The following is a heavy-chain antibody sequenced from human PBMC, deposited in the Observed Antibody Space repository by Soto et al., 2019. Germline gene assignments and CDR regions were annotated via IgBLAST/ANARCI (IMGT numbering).Heavy chain of an antibody. D-gene: IGHD4-17*01. CDR3: ARQAVTITLRFDY. V-gene: IGHV4-39*01. CDR2: IYYSGST. CDR1: GGSISSSSYY. J-gene: IGHJ4*02. Sequence: SETLSLTCTVSGGSISSSSYYWGWIRQPPGKGLEWIGRIYYSGSTYYNPSLKSRVTISVDTSKNQFSLKLSSVTAADTAVYYGARQAVTITLRFDYWGQGTLVTVSS.